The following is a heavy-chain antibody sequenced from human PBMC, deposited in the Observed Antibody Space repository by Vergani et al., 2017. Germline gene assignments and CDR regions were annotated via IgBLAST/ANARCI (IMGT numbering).Heavy chain of an antibody. CDR3: ARAVRRVWDYYGLDV. Sequence: QVQLVQSGSELKKPGASVKVSCKASGYTFTNHAMNCVRQAPGQGLEWMGWINTDTGNPTYAQGFTGRFVFSLDTSVSTAYLQISGLKADDTAVYYCARAVRRVWDYYGLDVWGQGTTVTVSS. J-gene: IGHJ6*02. CDR1: GYTFTNHA. CDR2: INTDTGNP. V-gene: IGHV7-4-1*02. D-gene: IGHD1-1*01.